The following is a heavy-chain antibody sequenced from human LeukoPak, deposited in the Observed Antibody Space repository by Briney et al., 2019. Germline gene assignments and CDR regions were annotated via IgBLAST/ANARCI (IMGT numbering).Heavy chain of an antibody. CDR2: INPNSGGT. J-gene: IGHJ4*02. V-gene: IGHV1-2*04. CDR3: ARGTGYSSGWFPDY. Sequence: GASVKVSCKASGYTFTGYYMHWVRQAPRQGLEWMGWINPNSGGTNYAQKFQGWVTMTRDTSISTAYMELSRLRSDDTAVYYCARGTGYSSGWFPDYWGQGTLVTVSS. CDR1: GYTFTGYY. D-gene: IGHD6-19*01.